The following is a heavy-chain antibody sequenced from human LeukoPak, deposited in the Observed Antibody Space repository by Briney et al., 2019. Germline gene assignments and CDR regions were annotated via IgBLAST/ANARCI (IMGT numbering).Heavy chain of an antibody. V-gene: IGHV3-53*01. CDR1: GFTVSSNY. Sequence: PGGSLRLSCAASGFTVSSNYMSWVRQAPGKGLEWVSVIYSGGSTYYADSVKGRFTISRDNSKNTLYLQMNSLRAEDTAIYYCAKGPNGDYIGTFDIWGQGTMVIVS. CDR2: IYSGGST. CDR3: AKGPNGDYIGTFDI. J-gene: IGHJ3*02. D-gene: IGHD4-17*01.